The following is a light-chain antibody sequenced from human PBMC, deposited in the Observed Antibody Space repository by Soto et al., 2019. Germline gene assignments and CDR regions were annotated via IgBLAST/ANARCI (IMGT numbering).Light chain of an antibody. CDR1: QSFANNN. CDR2: AAS. J-gene: IGKJ2*01. V-gene: IGKV3-20*01. CDR3: QQYGSSPYT. Sequence: EIVLTQSPGTLSFSPGDRATLSCRASQSFANNNLAWYQQKRGQVPRLLIYAASSRATGIPDRFSGSGSGTDFTLTISRLEPEDLAVYYCQQYGSSPYTFGQGTKLRSN.